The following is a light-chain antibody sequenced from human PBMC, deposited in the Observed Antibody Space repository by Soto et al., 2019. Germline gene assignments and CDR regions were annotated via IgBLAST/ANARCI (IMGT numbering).Light chain of an antibody. V-gene: IGLV2-14*03. CDR1: SRDVTDSDS. CDR2: DFT. CDR3: VSYTNPGTYV. J-gene: IGLJ1*01. Sequence: QSVLTQPASVSGSPGQSVTISCAGASRDVTDSDSVSWYQHRPGEAPKLIILDFTYRPSGVSDRFSGSLSANTASLTISGLQLEDEGNYYCVSYTNPGTYVFGPGTKLTVL.